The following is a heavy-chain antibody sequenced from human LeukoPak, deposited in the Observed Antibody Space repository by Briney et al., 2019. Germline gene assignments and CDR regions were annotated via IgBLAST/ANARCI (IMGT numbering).Heavy chain of an antibody. CDR3: AKAPVGHCSGGSCYPFDY. D-gene: IGHD2-15*01. V-gene: IGHV3-53*01. J-gene: IGHJ4*02. CDR2: IYSGGST. Sequence: PGGSLRLSCAASGFTVSSNYMSWVRQAPGKGLEWVSVIYSGGSTYYADSVKGRFTISRDNPKNTLYLQMNSLRAEDTAVYYCAKAPVGHCSGGSCYPFDYWGQGTLVTVSS. CDR1: GFTVSSNY.